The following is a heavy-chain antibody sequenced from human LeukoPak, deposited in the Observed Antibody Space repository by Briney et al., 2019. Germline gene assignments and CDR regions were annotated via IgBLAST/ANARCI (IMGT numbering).Heavy chain of an antibody. V-gene: IGHV4-39*07. CDR2: IYYSGST. D-gene: IGHD1-26*01. CDR1: GGSISSSSYY. Sequence: SETLSLTCTVSGGSISSSSYYWGWIRQPPGKGLEWIGSIYYSGSTYYNPSLKSRVTISVDTSKNQFSLKLSSVTAADTAVYYCARDASVGATYTPYWGQGTLVTVSP. CDR3: ARDASVGATYTPY. J-gene: IGHJ4*02.